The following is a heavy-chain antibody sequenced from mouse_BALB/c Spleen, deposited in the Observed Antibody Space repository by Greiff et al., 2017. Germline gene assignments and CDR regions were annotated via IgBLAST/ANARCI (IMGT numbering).Heavy chain of an antibody. Sequence: VQLQQSGAELMKPGASVKISCKATGYTFSSYWIEWVKQRPGHGLEWIGEILPGSGSTNYNEKFKGKATFTADTSSNTAYMQLSSRTSEDSAVYYCAREDHYGNWTFAYWGQGTLVTVSA. CDR3: AREDHYGNWTFAY. J-gene: IGHJ3*01. V-gene: IGHV1-9*01. D-gene: IGHD2-1*01. CDR2: ILPGSGST. CDR1: GYTFSSYW.